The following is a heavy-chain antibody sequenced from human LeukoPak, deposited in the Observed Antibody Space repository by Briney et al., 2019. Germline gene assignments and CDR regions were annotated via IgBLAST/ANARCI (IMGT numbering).Heavy chain of an antibody. Sequence: GGSLRLSCAASGFTVSRNYMSWVRQAPGKGLEWVSVIYSGYSTYYADSVKGRFTISRDNSKNTLYLQMNSLRAEDAAVYYCATTVDSAPALYYFDSWGQGTLVTVSS. CDR1: GFTVSRNY. V-gene: IGHV3-53*01. CDR2: IYSGYST. D-gene: IGHD4-11*01. CDR3: ATTVDSAPALYYFDS. J-gene: IGHJ4*02.